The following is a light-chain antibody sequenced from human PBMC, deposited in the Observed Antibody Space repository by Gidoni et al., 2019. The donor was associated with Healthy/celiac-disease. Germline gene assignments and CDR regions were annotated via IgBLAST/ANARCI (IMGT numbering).Light chain of an antibody. CDR3: QSYDSSLSGHVV. Sequence: QSVLTQPPSVSVAPGQRVTISCTGSSSNIGAGYDVHWYQQLPGTAPKLLIYGNSNRPSGVPEDRFSGSKSGTSASLAITGLQAEDEADYYCQSYDSSLSGHVVFGGGTKLTVL. CDR2: GNS. J-gene: IGLJ2*01. CDR1: SSNIGAGYD. V-gene: IGLV1-40*01.